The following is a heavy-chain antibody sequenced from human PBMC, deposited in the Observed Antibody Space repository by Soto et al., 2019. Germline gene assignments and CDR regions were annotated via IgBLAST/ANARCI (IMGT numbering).Heavy chain of an antibody. CDR3: ARVNVVVVAATREYYFDY. D-gene: IGHD2-15*01. CDR2: INPNTGGT. V-gene: IGHV1-2*02. Sequence: QVQLVQSGAEVKKPGASVKVSCKASGYTFTGYYMHWVRQAPGPGLEWMGWINPNTGGTNYAQKFQGRVTMTRDTSISTAYMELSRLRSDDTAVYYCARVNVVVVAATREYYFDYWGQGTMVTVSS. CDR1: GYTFTGYY. J-gene: IGHJ4*02.